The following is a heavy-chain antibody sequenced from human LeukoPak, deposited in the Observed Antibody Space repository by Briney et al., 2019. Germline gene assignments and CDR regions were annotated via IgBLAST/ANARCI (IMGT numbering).Heavy chain of an antibody. CDR2: IYYSGST. Sequence: SETLSLTCTVSGGSISSSSYYWGWIRQPPGKGLEWIGSIYYSGSTHYNPSLKSRVTISVDTSKNQFSLKLSSVTAADTAVYYCARHRSLGYDYYYYYMDVWGKGTTVTVSS. D-gene: IGHD5-12*01. CDR1: GGSISSSSYY. CDR3: ARHRSLGYDYYYYYMDV. J-gene: IGHJ6*03. V-gene: IGHV4-39*01.